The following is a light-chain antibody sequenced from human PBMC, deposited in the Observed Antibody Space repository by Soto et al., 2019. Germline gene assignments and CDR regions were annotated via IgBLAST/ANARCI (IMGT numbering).Light chain of an antibody. CDR2: GAS. Sequence: EIVMTQSPGTLSVSPGERATLACRASQSVSSNLAWFQQKPGQAPRLLIYGASTRATGIPARFSGSESGTEFTLTISSLQSEDFALYYCQQYVTSAITFGQGTRLEIK. V-gene: IGKV3-15*01. CDR1: QSVSSN. CDR3: QQYVTSAIT. J-gene: IGKJ5*01.